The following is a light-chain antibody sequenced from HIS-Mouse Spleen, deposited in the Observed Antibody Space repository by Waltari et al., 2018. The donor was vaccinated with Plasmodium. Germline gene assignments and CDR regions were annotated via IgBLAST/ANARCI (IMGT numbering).Light chain of an antibody. J-gene: IGLJ3*02. CDR3: YSTDSSGNHRV. CDR2: EDS. V-gene: IGLV3-10*01. CDR1: ALPKKY. Sequence: SYELTQPPSVSVSPGQTARITCSADALPKKYAYWYQQKSGQAPVLVIYEDSKRPSGIPERFSGSSSGTMATLTISGAQVEDEADYYGYSTDSSGNHRVFGGGTKLTVL.